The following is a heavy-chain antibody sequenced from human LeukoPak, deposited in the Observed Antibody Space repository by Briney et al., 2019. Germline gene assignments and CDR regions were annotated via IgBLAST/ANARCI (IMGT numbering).Heavy chain of an antibody. CDR3: ARDYYYDSSGYFGY. J-gene: IGHJ4*02. CDR2: ISGSGGST. Sequence: GGSLRLSCAEVPSGITFSNYAMSWVRQAPGKGLEWVSAISGSGGSTYYADSVKGWFTVSRDNSKNTLFLQMNSLRAEDTAVYYCARDYYYDSSGYFGYWGQGTLVTVSS. CDR1: GITFSNYA. V-gene: IGHV3-23*01. D-gene: IGHD3-22*01.